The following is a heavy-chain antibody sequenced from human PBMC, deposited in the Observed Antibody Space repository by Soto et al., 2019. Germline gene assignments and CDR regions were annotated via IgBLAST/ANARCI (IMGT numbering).Heavy chain of an antibody. Sequence: GGSLRLSCAASGFTFSSYWMSWVRQAPGKGLEWVANIKEDGSEKNYVDSLKGRFSISRDNAKNSLYLQMNSLRAEDTAVYYCARTTAFEYWGQGTLVTVSS. CDR1: GFTFSSYW. D-gene: IGHD1-7*01. V-gene: IGHV3-7*01. CDR3: ARTTAFEY. J-gene: IGHJ4*02. CDR2: IKEDGSEK.